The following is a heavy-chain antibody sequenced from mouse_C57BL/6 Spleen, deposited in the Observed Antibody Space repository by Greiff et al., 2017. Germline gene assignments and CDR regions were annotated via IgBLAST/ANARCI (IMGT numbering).Heavy chain of an antibody. D-gene: IGHD1-1*01. Sequence: QVQLQQSGPELVKPGASVKISCKASGYTFTDYYINWVKQRPGKGLEWIGWIFPGSGSTYYNEKFKGKATLTVDKSSSTAYMLLSSLTSDDSAVYFCATPSIPSVVDYFDYWGQGPPLTVSS. CDR1: GYTFTDYY. J-gene: IGHJ2*01. CDR2: IFPGSGST. CDR3: ATPSIPSVVDYFDY. V-gene: IGHV1-75*01.